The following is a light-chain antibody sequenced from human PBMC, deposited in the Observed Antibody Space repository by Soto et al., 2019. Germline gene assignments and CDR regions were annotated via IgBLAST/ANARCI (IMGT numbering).Light chain of an antibody. CDR1: QSVSSSH. CDR3: QQFASSPWT. V-gene: IGKV3-20*01. J-gene: IGKJ1*01. CDR2: GAS. Sequence: TVLTQSPGTLSLSPGERATLSCRASQSVSSSHLTWYQQKPGQAPRLLIYGASSRATGIPDRFSGSGSGTDFTLTISRLEPEDFALYYCQQFASSPWTFGQGT.